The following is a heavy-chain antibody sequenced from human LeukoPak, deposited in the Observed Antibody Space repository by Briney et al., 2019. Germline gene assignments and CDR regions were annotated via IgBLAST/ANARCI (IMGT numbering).Heavy chain of an antibody. J-gene: IGHJ5*02. V-gene: IGHV3-21*01. CDR1: GFTFSSYS. D-gene: IGHD3-3*01. CDR3: AEAPLRSKVAPGESKRMFDP. CDR2: ISSSSSYI. Sequence: PGGSLRLSCAASGFTFSSYSMNWVRQAPGKGLEWVSSISSSSSYIYYADSVKGRFTISRDNAKNSLYLQMNSLRAEDTAVYYCAEAPLRSKVAPGESKRMFDPWGQGTLVTVSS.